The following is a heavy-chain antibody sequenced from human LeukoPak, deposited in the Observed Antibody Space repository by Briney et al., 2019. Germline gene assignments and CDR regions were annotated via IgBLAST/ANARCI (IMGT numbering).Heavy chain of an antibody. D-gene: IGHD1-14*01. Sequence: GGSLRLSCTASGFTFEDYGMHWVRQAPGKGLEWVSGINWNSGSIGYVDSVKGRFTISRDNAKKSLYLQMNSLRAEDTALYYCAKDRTGYYYGMDVWGQGTTVTVSS. J-gene: IGHJ6*02. CDR2: INWNSGSI. CDR1: GFTFEDYG. CDR3: AKDRTGYYYGMDV. V-gene: IGHV3-9*01.